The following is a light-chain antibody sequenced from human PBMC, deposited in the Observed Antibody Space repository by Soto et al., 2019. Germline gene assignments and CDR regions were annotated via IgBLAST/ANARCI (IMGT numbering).Light chain of an antibody. V-gene: IGKV3-20*01. Sequence: EIVLTQSPGTLSLSPGERATLFCRASQSVSGTYLAWYQHRSGQAPRLLIYGASNRATGIPDRFSGYGSGTDFTLTVSRLEPEDSAVYYCQQFVMSPPGYTFGQGTKLEIK. J-gene: IGKJ2*01. CDR1: QSVSGTY. CDR2: GAS. CDR3: QQFVMSPPGYT.